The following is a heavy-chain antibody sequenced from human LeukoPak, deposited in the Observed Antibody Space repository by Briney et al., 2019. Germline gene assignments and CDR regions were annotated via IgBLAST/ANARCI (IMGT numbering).Heavy chain of an antibody. D-gene: IGHD6-19*01. CDR3: ARKGISGWYFDY. J-gene: IGHJ4*02. V-gene: IGHV4-34*01. CDR1: IGSFSDPY. Sequence: SETLSLTCAVYIGSFSDPYWNWIRQSPGKGLEWIGGINHSGSTNYNPSLKSRATISADTSKNQFSLKLSSVTAADTAVYYCARKGISGWYFDYWGQGTLVTVSS. CDR2: INHSGST.